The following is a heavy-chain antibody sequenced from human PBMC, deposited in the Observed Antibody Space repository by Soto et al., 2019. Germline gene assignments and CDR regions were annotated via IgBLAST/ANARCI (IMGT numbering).Heavy chain of an antibody. CDR1: GFTFSSYG. V-gene: IGHV3-23*01. CDR2: ISGSGVST. Sequence: GGSLRLSCAASGFTFSSYGMSWVREAPGKGLEWVSAISGSGVSTYYADSVKGRFTISRDNSKNTLYLQMNSLRAEDTAVYYCAKDPRIQLWSYYYYGMDVWGQGTTVTF. J-gene: IGHJ6*02. D-gene: IGHD5-18*01. CDR3: AKDPRIQLWSYYYYGMDV.